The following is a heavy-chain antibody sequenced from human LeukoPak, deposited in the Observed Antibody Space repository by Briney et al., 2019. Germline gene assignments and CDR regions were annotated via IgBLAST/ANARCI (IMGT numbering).Heavy chain of an antibody. CDR3: AKGSSGWSTDAFDI. J-gene: IGHJ3*02. Sequence: GRSLRLSCAASGFTFDDYAMHWVRQAPGKGLEWVPGINWNTNSIKYADSVKGRFTISRDNAKNSLYLQMNSLRAEDTALYYCAKGSSGWSTDAFDIWGQGTMVTVSS. V-gene: IGHV3-9*01. CDR1: GFTFDDYA. D-gene: IGHD6-13*01. CDR2: INWNTNSI.